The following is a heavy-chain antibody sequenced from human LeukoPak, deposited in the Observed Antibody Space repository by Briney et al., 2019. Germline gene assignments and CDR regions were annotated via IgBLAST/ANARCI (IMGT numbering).Heavy chain of an antibody. V-gene: IGHV3-30*04. CDR2: ISYDGSNK. Sequence: GRSLRLSCAASGFTFSSYAMHWVRQAPGKGLEWVAVISYDGSNKYYADSVKGRSTISRDNSKNTLYLQMNSLRAEDTAVYYCARVHRPYYYYGMDVWGKGTTVTVSP. CDR3: ARVHRPYYYYGMDV. J-gene: IGHJ6*04. CDR1: GFTFSSYA.